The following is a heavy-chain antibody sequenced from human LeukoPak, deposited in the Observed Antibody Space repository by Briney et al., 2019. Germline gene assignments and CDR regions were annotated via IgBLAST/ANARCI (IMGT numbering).Heavy chain of an antibody. V-gene: IGHV5-51*01. J-gene: IGHJ5*02. CDR3: ARGRRDIVVDFDP. CDR1: GYNFTNYW. Sequence: GESLTISCKGSGYNFTNYWIAWARQMPGKGLEWMGIIYPGDSDTTYSPSFQGQVTISADKSISTAYLQWSSLKASDTAMYYCARGRRDIVVDFDPWGQGTLVTVSS. CDR2: IYPGDSDT. D-gene: IGHD2-2*01.